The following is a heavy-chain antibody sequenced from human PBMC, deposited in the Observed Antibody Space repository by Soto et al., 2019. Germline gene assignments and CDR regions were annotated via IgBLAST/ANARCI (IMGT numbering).Heavy chain of an antibody. CDR3: ASIISRDGYNSFDY. V-gene: IGHV4-30-2*01. CDR2: IYHSGST. CDR1: GGSISSGGYS. J-gene: IGHJ4*02. Sequence: PSETLSLTCAVSGGSISSGGYSWSWIRQPPGKGLEWIGYIYHSGSTYYNPSLKSRVTISLERSKNHFSMMLSSVTAADTAVYYCASIISRDGYNSFDYWGQGTMVTVPS. D-gene: IGHD5-12*01.